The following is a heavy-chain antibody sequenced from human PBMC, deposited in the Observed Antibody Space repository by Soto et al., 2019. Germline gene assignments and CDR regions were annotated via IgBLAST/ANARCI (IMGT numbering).Heavy chain of an antibody. Sequence: KTSETLSLTCTVSGGSISSGGYYWSWIRQHPGKGLEWIGYIYYSGSTYYNPSLKSRVTISVDTSKNQFSLKLSSVTAADTAVYYCARVGRGVVVPAAVDYWGQGTLVTVSS. CDR1: GGSISSGGYY. CDR2: IYYSGST. V-gene: IGHV4-31*03. CDR3: ARVGRGVVVPAAVDY. J-gene: IGHJ4*02. D-gene: IGHD2-2*01.